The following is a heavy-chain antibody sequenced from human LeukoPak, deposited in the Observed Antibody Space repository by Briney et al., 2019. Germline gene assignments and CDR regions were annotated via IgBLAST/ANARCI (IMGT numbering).Heavy chain of an antibody. J-gene: IGHJ4*02. CDR1: GYSISSGYY. Sequence: SETLSLTRAVSGYSISSGYYWGWIRQPPGKGLEWIGSIYHSGSTYYNPSLKSRVTISVDTSKNQFSLKLSSVTAADTAVYYCARSGWVIAAAGHDFDYWGQGTLVTVSS. CDR2: IYHSGST. CDR3: ARSGWVIAAAGHDFDY. D-gene: IGHD6-13*01. V-gene: IGHV4-38-2*01.